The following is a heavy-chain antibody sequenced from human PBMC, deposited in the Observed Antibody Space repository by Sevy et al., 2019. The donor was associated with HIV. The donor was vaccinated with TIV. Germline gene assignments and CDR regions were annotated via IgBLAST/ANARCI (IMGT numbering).Heavy chain of an antibody. CDR1: GFTFSSYG. D-gene: IGHD5-18*01. J-gene: IGHJ6*03. CDR2: IRYDGSNK. Sequence: GGSLRLSCAASGFTFSSYGMHWVRQAPGKGLEWVAFIRYDGSNKYYADSVKGRFTISRDNSKNTLYLQMNSLRAEDTAVYYCAKVSVVDTARDFYYYYYYMDVWGKGTTVTVSS. V-gene: IGHV3-30*02. CDR3: AKVSVVDTARDFYYYYYYMDV.